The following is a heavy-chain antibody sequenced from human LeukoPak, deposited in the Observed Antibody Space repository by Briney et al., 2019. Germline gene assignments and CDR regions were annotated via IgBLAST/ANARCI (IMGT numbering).Heavy chain of an antibody. CDR1: GGSISGHH. V-gene: IGHV4-59*08. D-gene: IGHD3-10*01. CDR2: IFYSGST. Sequence: PSETLSLTCTVSGGSISGHHWSWIRQAPGKGLEWIGNIFYSGSTNYNPSLESRVTMAVDTSRNQFSLKLNSVTAADTAVYYCARVSLVRGAPDYYFDYWGQGTLVTVSS. CDR3: ARVSLVRGAPDYYFDY. J-gene: IGHJ4*02.